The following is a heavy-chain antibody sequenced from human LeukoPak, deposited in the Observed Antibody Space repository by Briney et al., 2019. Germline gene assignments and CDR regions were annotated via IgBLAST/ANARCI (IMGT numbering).Heavy chain of an antibody. CDR1: GFTFSSYA. CDR2: IWSDGSNQ. V-gene: IGHV3-33*08. CDR3: ARDKGTRALDY. D-gene: IGHD1-1*01. Sequence: GGSLRLSCAASGFTFSSYAMSWVRQAPGKGLEWVAMIWSDGSNQYYADSVKGRFTISRDNSKNTVYLQMDSLRAEDTAIYFCARDKGTRALDYWGQGVLVTVSS. J-gene: IGHJ4*02.